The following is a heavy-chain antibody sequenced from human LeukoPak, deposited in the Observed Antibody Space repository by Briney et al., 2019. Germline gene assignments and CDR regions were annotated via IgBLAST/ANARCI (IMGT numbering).Heavy chain of an antibody. J-gene: IGHJ4*02. D-gene: IGHD2-2*01. CDR2: IKSKTDGWTT. CDR1: GFTFSNAW. CDR3: TAQYCSSTSCHDY. Sequence: PGGSLRLSCAASGFTFSNAWMMWVRQAPGKELEGVGRIKSKTDGWTTDYAAPVKGRFNISRDDSKNTLYLQMNSLKTEDTAVYYCTAQYCSSTSCHDYWGQGTLVSVSS. V-gene: IGHV3-15*01.